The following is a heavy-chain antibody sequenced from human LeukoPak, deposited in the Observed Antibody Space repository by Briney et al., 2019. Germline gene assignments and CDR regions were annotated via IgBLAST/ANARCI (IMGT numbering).Heavy chain of an antibody. Sequence: SETLSLTCTVSGGSISSGGYYWSWIRQHPGKGLEWIGYIYYSGSTYYNPSLKSRVTISVDTSKSQFSLKLSSVTAADTAVYYCARGASSSWAYYFDYWGQGTLVTVSS. CDR3: ARGASSSWAYYFDY. D-gene: IGHD6-13*01. CDR2: IYYSGST. V-gene: IGHV4-31*03. J-gene: IGHJ4*02. CDR1: GGSISSGGYY.